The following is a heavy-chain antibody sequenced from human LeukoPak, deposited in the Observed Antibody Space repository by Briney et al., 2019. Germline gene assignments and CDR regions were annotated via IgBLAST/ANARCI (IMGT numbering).Heavy chain of an antibody. CDR2: IIPIFGTA. Sequence: SVKVSCKASGGTFSSYVISWVRQAPGQGLEWMGGIIPIFGTANYAQKLQGRVTITADESTSTAYMELSSLRSEDTAVYYCARTYYYGSRGYYYYDYWGQGTLVTVSS. CDR1: GGTFSSYV. J-gene: IGHJ4*02. CDR3: ARTYYYGSRGYYYYDY. D-gene: IGHD3-22*01. V-gene: IGHV1-69*13.